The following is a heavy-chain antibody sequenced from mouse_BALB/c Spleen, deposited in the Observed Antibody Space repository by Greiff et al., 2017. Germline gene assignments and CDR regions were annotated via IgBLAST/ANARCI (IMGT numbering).Heavy chain of an antibody. D-gene: IGHD1-1*01. J-gene: IGHJ1*01. V-gene: IGHV1-39*01. CDR3: ARDYGYRYFDV. Sequence: VQLQQTGPELVKPGASVKISCKASGYSFTDYIMLWVKQSHGKSLEWIGNINPYYGSTSYNLKFKGKATLTVDKSSSTAYMQLNSLTSEDSAVYYCARDYGYRYFDVWGAGTTVTVSS. CDR1: GYSFTDYI. CDR2: INPYYGST.